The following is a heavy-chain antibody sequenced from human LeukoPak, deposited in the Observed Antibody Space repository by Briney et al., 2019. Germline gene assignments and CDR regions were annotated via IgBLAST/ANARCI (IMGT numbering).Heavy chain of an antibody. D-gene: IGHD3-9*01. CDR3: ARGGADFDWLLSDY. Sequence: ASVKVSCKASGGTFSSYAISWVRQAPGQGLDWMGGIIPIFGTANYAQKFQGRVTITADKSTSTAYMELSSLRSEDTAVYYCARGGADFDWLLSDYWGQGTLVTVSS. V-gene: IGHV1-69*06. CDR1: GGTFSSYA. J-gene: IGHJ4*01. CDR2: IIPIFGTA.